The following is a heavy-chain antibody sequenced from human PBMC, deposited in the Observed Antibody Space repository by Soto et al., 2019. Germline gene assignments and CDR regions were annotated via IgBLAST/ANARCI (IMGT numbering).Heavy chain of an antibody. CDR2: IYGTGNT. CDR3: VRGRGDYFDRTGYYFDY. CDR1: GGSIISYY. Sequence: PSETLSLTCTVSGGSIISYYWSWIRQPAGRGLEWIGRIYGTGNTNYNPSLKSRVTMSVDPSKNQLSLILTSVTAADTAVYYCVRGRGDYFDRTGYYFDYWGQGALVTVSS. D-gene: IGHD3-22*01. V-gene: IGHV4-4*07. J-gene: IGHJ4*02.